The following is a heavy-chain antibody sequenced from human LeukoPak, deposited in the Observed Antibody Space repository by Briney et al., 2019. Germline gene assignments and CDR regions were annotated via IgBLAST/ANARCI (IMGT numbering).Heavy chain of an antibody. CDR2: ISAYNGST. V-gene: IGHV1-18*01. J-gene: IGHJ3*02. D-gene: IGHD3-22*01. Sequence: ASVKVSCKASGYTFTSYGISWVRQAPGQGLEWMGWISAYNGSTNYAQKLQGRVTMTTDTSTSTAYMELRSLRSDDTAVYYCARDYYDSSGYYSEGYAFDIWGQGTMVTVSS. CDR1: GYTFTSYG. CDR3: ARDYYDSSGYYSEGYAFDI.